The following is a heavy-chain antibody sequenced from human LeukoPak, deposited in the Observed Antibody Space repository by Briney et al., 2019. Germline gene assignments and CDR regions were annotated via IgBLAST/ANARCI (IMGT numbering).Heavy chain of an antibody. CDR3: AKDSFSAAAGTGWYFDL. Sequence: PGGSLRLSCAASGFTFSSYAMNWVRQAPGKGLEWVSAISGSGGSTYYADSVKGRFTISRDNSKNTLYLQMNSLRAEDTAVYYCAKDSFSAAAGTGWYFDLWGRGTLVTVSS. CDR1: GFTFSSYA. V-gene: IGHV3-23*01. D-gene: IGHD6-13*01. CDR2: ISGSGGST. J-gene: IGHJ2*01.